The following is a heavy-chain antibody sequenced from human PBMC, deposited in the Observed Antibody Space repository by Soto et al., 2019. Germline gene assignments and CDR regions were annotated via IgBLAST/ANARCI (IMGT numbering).Heavy chain of an antibody. D-gene: IGHD2-21*01. J-gene: IGHJ3*02. V-gene: IGHV5-51*01. CDR3: ARGIVVVNVTNAFDI. CDR2: IYPGDSDT. Sequence: EVLLVQSGAEVKKPGESLKISCKGSGYSFTSHWIGWVRQMPGKGLEWMGIIYPGDSDTRYSPSFQGQVTISADKSITPAYLQWSSLKASDTAMYYCARGIVVVNVTNAFDIWGQGTMVTVSS. CDR1: GYSFTSHW.